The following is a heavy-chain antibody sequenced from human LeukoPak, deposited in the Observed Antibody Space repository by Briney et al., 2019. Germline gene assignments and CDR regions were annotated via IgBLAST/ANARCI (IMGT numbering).Heavy chain of an antibody. CDR1: GFTFSSCA. J-gene: IGHJ1*01. Sequence: GGSLRLSCAASGFTFSSCAMSWVRQAPGKGLEWVSAISGSGGSTYYADSVKGRFTISRDNSKNTLYLQMNSLRAEDTAVYYCAKTIAAAGRGYFQHWGQGTLVTVS. CDR3: AKTIAAAGRGYFQH. CDR2: ISGSGGST. D-gene: IGHD6-13*01. V-gene: IGHV3-23*01.